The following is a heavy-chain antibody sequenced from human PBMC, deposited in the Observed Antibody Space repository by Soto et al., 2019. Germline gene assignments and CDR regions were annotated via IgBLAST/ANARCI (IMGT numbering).Heavy chain of an antibody. CDR3: AGDFGLYVGTGMITDCFGMDV. V-gene: IGHV1-69*01. J-gene: IGHJ6*02. CDR2: IIPNFGTV. D-gene: IGHD3-16*01. CDR1: GGTFNSYA. Sequence: QVQLEQSGAEVKKPGSSVKVSCKASGGTFNSYAISWVRQVPGEGPEWMGGIIPNFGTVNYAQKFQGRVTIGRDEITSATYKELRNLQTADPGAYYWAGDFGLYVGTGMITDCFGMDVWGQGTVVTVSS.